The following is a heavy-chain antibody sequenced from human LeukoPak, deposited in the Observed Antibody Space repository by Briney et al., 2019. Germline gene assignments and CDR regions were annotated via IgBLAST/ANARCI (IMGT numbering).Heavy chain of an antibody. CDR3: ASSHDSSGND. CDR1: GISLSSYW. CDR2: IKYDGTHK. D-gene: IGHD3-22*01. J-gene: IGHJ4*02. V-gene: IGHV3-7*01. Sequence: GGSLRLSCVASGISLSSYWMAWVRQVPGKGLEGVANIKYDGTHKFYADSVKGRFTIPRDNAKNSLFLEMNSLRADDTAVYFCASSHDSSGNDWGQGTLVTVSS.